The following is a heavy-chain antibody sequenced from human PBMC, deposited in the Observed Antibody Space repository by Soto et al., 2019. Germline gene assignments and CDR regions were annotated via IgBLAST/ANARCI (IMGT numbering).Heavy chain of an antibody. CDR1: GGSVNSPNW. V-gene: IGHV4-4*02. D-gene: IGHD6-19*01. CDR3: GRANSSGSPIDS. J-gene: IGHJ4*02. CDR2: MHHSGSS. Sequence: QVQLQQSGPGLVEPSGTLSLTCAVSGGSVNSPNWWNWVRQPPETGLEWIGEMHHSGSSNYNPSLKTRITLSVDKSNNELSMNRNSVTAADTAIYYCGRANSSGSPIDSWGQGILVTVSS.